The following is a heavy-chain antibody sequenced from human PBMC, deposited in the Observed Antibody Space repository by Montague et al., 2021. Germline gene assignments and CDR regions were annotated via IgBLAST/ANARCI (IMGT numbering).Heavy chain of an antibody. V-gene: IGHV4-59*13. D-gene: IGHD5-18*01. J-gene: IGHJ4*02. CDR3: ARGRGNSYVSFDS. Sequence: SETLSLTCTVSGGSISSFYWSWIRQPPEMGLELIAYIYYSGSAGGTTNYNPSLKSRVTISVDSSKNQLPLQLTSVTTADTAVYYCARGRGNSYVSFDSWGQGTLISVSS. CDR2: IYYSGSAGGTT. CDR1: GGSISSFY.